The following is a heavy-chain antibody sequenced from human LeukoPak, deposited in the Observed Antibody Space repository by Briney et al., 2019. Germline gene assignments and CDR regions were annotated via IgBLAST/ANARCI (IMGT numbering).Heavy chain of an antibody. CDR2: IRYDGSNK. CDR3: AKDKWSDYDFWSGPADY. J-gene: IGHJ4*02. V-gene: IGHV3-30*02. D-gene: IGHD3-3*01. CDR1: GFTFSSYG. Sequence: QSGGSLRLSCAASGFTFSSYGMHWVRQAPGKGLEWVAFIRYDGSNKYYADSVKGRFTISRDNSKNTLYLQMNSLRAEDTAVYYCAKDKWSDYDFWSGPADYWGQGTLVTVSS.